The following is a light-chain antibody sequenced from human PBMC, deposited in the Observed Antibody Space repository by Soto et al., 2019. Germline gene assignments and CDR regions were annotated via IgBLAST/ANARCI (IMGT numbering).Light chain of an antibody. CDR2: GAS. J-gene: IGKJ2*01. CDR1: QSVSSS. V-gene: IGKV3-20*01. Sequence: ENVLTQSPGTLSLSPGERATLSCRVSQSVSSSLAWYQQRPGQAPRLLIYGASIRATGIPDRFSGSGSGTDFTLTISRVEPEDFAMYYCQQYVSSPSTFGQGTKLEIK. CDR3: QQYVSSPST.